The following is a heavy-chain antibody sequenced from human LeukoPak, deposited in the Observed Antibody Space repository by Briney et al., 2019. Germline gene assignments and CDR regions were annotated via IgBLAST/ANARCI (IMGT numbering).Heavy chain of an antibody. CDR2: IYYSGTT. CDR1: GGSISYYH. Sequence: SETLSLTCTVSGGSISYYHWSWIRQSPGKGLGGIGYIYYSGTTNYNPSLKSRVTISVDTSKNQFSLKLSSVTAADTAVYYCARDRAMVRGVLDEDAFDIWGQGTMVTVSS. CDR3: ARDRAMVRGVLDEDAFDI. V-gene: IGHV4-59*12. J-gene: IGHJ3*02. D-gene: IGHD3-10*01.